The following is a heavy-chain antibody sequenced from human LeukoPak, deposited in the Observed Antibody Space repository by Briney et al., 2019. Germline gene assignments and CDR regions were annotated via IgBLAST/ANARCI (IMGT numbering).Heavy chain of an antibody. J-gene: IGHJ4*02. CDR2: ISGSGGST. Sequence: GGSLRLSCAASGFTFNSYAMSWVRQAPGKGLERVSAISGSGGSTYYADSVKGRFTISRDNSKNTLDLQMNSLRAEDTAVYYCANGFWSGYLDYWGQGTLVTVSS. D-gene: IGHD3-3*01. CDR3: ANGFWSGYLDY. V-gene: IGHV3-23*01. CDR1: GFTFNSYA.